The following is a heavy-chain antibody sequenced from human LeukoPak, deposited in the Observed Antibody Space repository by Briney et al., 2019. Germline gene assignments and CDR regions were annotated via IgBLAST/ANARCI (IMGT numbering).Heavy chain of an antibody. CDR2: ISSNGGST. Sequence: GGSLRLSCSASGFTFSSYAMHWVRQAPGKGLEYVSAISSNGGSTYYADSVKGRFTISRDNSKNTLYLQMNSLRAEDTAVYYCAKDHPAVAAYYYYGMDVWGQGTTVTVSS. J-gene: IGHJ6*02. CDR3: AKDHPAVAAYYYYGMDV. V-gene: IGHV3-64*04. CDR1: GFTFSSYA. D-gene: IGHD6-19*01.